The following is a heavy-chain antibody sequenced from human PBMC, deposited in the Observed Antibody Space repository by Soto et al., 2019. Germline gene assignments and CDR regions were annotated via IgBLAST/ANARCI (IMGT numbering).Heavy chain of an antibody. D-gene: IGHD3-3*01. CDR1: GGSFSGYY. Sequence: SETLSLTCAVYGGSFSGYYWSWIRQPPGKGLEWIGEINHSGSTNYNPSLKSRVTISVDTSKNQFSLKLSSVTAADTAVYYCARGQLTIFGVVRLDYYYGMDVWGQGTTVTVSS. CDR2: INHSGST. V-gene: IGHV4-34*01. CDR3: ARGQLTIFGVVRLDYYYGMDV. J-gene: IGHJ6*02.